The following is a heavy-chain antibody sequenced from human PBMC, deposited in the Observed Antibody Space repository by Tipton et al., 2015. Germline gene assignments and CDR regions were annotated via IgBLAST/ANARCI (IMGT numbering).Heavy chain of an antibody. CDR3: ARLSTYGYNDYFDS. CDR1: GSSFINTW. D-gene: IGHD5-24*01. Sequence: VQLVQSGAEVKKPGESLRISCKGSGSSFINTWIAWVRQMPGKGLEWMGIIYPGDSDTRYSPSFQGQVTFSADKSITTAYLQWRSLKASDTAMYYCARLSTYGYNDYFDSWGQGTLVTVST. J-gene: IGHJ4*02. CDR2: IYPGDSDT. V-gene: IGHV5-51*01.